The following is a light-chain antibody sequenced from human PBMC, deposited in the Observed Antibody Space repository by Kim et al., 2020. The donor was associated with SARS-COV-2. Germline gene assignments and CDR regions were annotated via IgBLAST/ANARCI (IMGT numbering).Light chain of an antibody. J-gene: IGKJ4*01. V-gene: IGKV3-15*01. Sequence: VSPGDKATRSGRASQGVDHNLAWYQQKPGQAPRLIIYGASTRATAIPPRFSGSGSGTEFTLTISSLQSEDFAVYHCQQYDHWPVTFGGGTKVDIK. CDR2: GAS. CDR1: QGVDHN. CDR3: QQYDHWPVT.